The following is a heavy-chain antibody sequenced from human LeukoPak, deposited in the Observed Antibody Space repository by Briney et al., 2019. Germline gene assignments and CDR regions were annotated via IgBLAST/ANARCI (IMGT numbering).Heavy chain of an antibody. CDR3: ARDTKFFY. CDR1: AGSISSYY. Sequence: ASETLSLTCTVSAGSISSYYWSWIRQPPGKGLEWIGHIHYSGSTNYNPSLKSRVTISLDTSKKQFSLKLSSVTAADTAVYYCARDTKFFYWGQGTLVTVSS. D-gene: IGHD3-9*01. J-gene: IGHJ4*02. V-gene: IGHV4-59*01. CDR2: IHYSGST.